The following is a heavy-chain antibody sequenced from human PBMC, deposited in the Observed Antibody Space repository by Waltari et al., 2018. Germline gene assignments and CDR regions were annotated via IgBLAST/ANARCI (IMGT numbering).Heavy chain of an antibody. V-gene: IGHV3-30*02. CDR3: AKVASGHWGFADS. J-gene: IGHJ4*02. D-gene: IGHD7-27*01. CDR1: GFIFSSYG. CDR2: RRQDGSNE. Sequence: QVQVVESGGGVVQPGGSLRLSCAVSGFIFSSYGMHWVRQAPGKGLEWVGFRRQDGSNEYYPDSVKGRFTISRDNSKNTLYLQMNSLRVEDSAVYYCAKVASGHWGFADSWGQGTLVTVSS.